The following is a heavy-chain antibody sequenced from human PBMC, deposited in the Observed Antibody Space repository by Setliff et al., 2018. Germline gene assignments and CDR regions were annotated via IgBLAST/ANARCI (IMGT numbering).Heavy chain of an antibody. CDR2: INANSGGT. CDR3: ARDRVWGTLDAFDI. D-gene: IGHD3-16*01. V-gene: IGHV1-2*06. CDR1: GYTFTLYY. Sequence: ASVKVSCKASGYTFTLYYLHWVRQAPGQGLEWMGRINANSGGTNYAQKFQGRVTMTRXXXISXXXXXXXXXRSDDTAVYYCARDRVWGTLDAFDIWGQGTMVTVSS. J-gene: IGHJ3*02.